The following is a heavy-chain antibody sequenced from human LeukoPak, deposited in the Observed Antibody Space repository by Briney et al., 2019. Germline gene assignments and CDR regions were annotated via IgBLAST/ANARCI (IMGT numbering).Heavy chain of an antibody. CDR1: GYTFTSYG. V-gene: IGHV1-18*01. CDR3: ARPQAGYTMIVPFDY. J-gene: IGHJ4*02. Sequence: APVKVSCKASGYTFTSYGISWVRQAPGQGLEWMGWISAYNGNTNYAQKLQGRVTMTTDTSTSTAYMELRSLRSDDTAVYYCARPQAGYTMIVPFDYWGQGTLVTVSS. CDR2: ISAYNGNT. D-gene: IGHD3-22*01.